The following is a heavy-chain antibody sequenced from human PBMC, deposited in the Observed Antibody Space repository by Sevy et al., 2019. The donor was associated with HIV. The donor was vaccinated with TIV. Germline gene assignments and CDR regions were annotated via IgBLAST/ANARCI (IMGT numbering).Heavy chain of an antibody. V-gene: IGHV3-7*01. CDR2: MKEDGSER. CDR1: GFTFSSYW. Sequence: GGSLRLSCAASGFTFSSYWMSWVRQAPGKGLEWVATMKEDGSERNYVDSVKGRFTISRENAKNSLYLQMNSRRAEDTAVYYCVREGVGGYSYSLDCWGQGTLVTVSS. D-gene: IGHD5-18*01. CDR3: VREGVGGYSYSLDC. J-gene: IGHJ4*02.